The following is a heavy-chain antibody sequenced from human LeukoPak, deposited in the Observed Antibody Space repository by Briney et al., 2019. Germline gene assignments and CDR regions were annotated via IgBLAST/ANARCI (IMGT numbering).Heavy chain of an antibody. CDR1: GGSISSGGYY. D-gene: IGHD6-13*01. J-gene: IGHJ4*02. Sequence: SQTLSLTCTVSGGSISSGGYYWSWIRQHPGKGLEWIGYIYYSGSTYYNPSLKSRVTISVGTSKNQFSLKLSSVTAADTAVYYCARRGIAAAGAFDYWGQGTLVTVSS. CDR3: ARRGIAAAGAFDY. V-gene: IGHV4-31*03. CDR2: IYYSGST.